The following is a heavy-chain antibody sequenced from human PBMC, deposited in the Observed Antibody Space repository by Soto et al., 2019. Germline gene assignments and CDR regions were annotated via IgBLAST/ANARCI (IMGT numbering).Heavy chain of an antibody. J-gene: IGHJ1*01. CDR3: ARDHNDSSGYYPKYFQH. D-gene: IGHD3-22*01. Sequence: GGSLRLSCAASGFTFSSYEMNWVRQAPGKGLEWVSYISSSGSTIYYADSVKGRFTISRDNAKNSLYLQMNSLRAEDTAVYYCARDHNDSSGYYPKYFQHWGQGTLVTVSS. CDR2: ISSSGSTI. CDR1: GFTFSSYE. V-gene: IGHV3-48*03.